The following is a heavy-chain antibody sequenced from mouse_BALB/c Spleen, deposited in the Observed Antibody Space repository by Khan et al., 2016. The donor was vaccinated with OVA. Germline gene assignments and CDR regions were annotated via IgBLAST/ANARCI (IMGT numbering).Heavy chain of an antibody. CDR3: AGTARIKY. CDR1: GYSITSGYG. CDR2: ISYSGST. D-gene: IGHD1-2*01. Sequence: EVQLQESGPGLVKPSQSLSLTCTVTGYSITSGYGWNWLRQFPGNKLEWMGYISYSGSTNYNPSLKSRIYITRDTSKNQFFLQLNSVTTEDTATYYGAGTARIKYWGQGTTLTVSS. V-gene: IGHV3-2*02. J-gene: IGHJ2*01.